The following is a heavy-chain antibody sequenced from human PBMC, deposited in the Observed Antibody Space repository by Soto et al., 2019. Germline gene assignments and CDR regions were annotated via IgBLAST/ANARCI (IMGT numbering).Heavy chain of an antibody. CDR2: TYYRSKWYN. D-gene: IGHD6-13*01. V-gene: IGHV6-1*01. CDR3: ARVQNSSSLGGHNWFDP. J-gene: IGHJ5*02. CDR1: GDSVSSNSAA. Sequence: SQTLSLTCAISGDSVSSNSAAWNWIRQSPSRGLEWLGRTYYRSKWYNDYAVSVKSRITINPDTSKNQFSLQLNSVTPEDTAVYYCARVQNSSSLGGHNWFDPWGQGTLVTVSS.